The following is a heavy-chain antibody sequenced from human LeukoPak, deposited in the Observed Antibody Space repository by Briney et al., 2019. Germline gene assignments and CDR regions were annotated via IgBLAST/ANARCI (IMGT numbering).Heavy chain of an antibody. J-gene: IGHJ1*01. D-gene: IGHD3-22*01. Sequence: GGSLRLSCAASGYTFSSYWMHWVRQAPGKGLVWVSRIKSDGSTNYADSVKGRFTISRDNAKNTLSLQMNSLRAEDTGVYYCARAPSEIGGYYPEYFRHWGQGTLVTVSS. V-gene: IGHV3-74*01. CDR1: GYTFSSYW. CDR2: IKSDGST. CDR3: ARAPSEIGGYYPEYFRH.